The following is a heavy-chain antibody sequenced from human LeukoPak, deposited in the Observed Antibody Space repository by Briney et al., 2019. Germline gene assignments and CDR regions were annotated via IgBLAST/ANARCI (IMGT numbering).Heavy chain of an antibody. V-gene: IGHV3-33*06. D-gene: IGHD5-24*01. CDR1: GFTFSSYG. Sequence: GGSLRLSCAASGFTFSSYGMYWVRQAPGKGLEWVALIWFDGSSQNYADSVKGRFTISRDNSKNTLFLQMNSLRAEDTAVYYCAKEKGDGLPFDYWGQGTLITVSS. CDR3: AKEKGDGLPFDY. J-gene: IGHJ4*02. CDR2: IWFDGSSQ.